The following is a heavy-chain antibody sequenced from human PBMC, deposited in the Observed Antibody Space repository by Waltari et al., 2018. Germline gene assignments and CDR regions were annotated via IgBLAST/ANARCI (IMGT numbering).Heavy chain of an antibody. CDR1: GISLRQYW. V-gene: IGHV3-7*01. CDR3: ARDPHYSNFDY. CDR2: IKDGVSEK. J-gene: IGHJ4*02. Sequence: EVHMVESGRGLVQPGGSLGRLCAAGGISLRQYWRPGRRQAPGKGLGWLANIKDGVSEKNYVDSVKGRFTISRDNAKNSLYLQMNSLRAEDTAVYYCARDPHYSNFDYWGQGTLVTVSS. D-gene: IGHD4-4*01.